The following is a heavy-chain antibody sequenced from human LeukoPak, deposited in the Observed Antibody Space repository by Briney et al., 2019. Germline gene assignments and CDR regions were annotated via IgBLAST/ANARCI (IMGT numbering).Heavy chain of an antibody. Sequence: GGSLRLSCAASGFTLSSYSMNWVRQAPGKGLEWVSSISSSSSYIYYADSVKGRFTISRDNAKNSLYLQMNSLRAEDTAVYYCARDATRANWFDPWGQGTLVTVSS. CDR3: ARDATRANWFDP. V-gene: IGHV3-21*01. J-gene: IGHJ5*02. CDR1: GFTLSSYS. CDR2: ISSSSSYI.